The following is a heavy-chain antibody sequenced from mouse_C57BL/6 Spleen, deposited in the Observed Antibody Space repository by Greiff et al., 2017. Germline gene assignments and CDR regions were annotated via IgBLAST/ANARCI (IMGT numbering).Heavy chain of an antibody. CDR3: ARAHYGNPYYYAMDY. V-gene: IGHV3-1*01. Sequence: EVQLQESGPGMVKPSQSLSLTCTVTGYSITSGYDWHWIRHFPGNKLEWMGYISYSGSTNYNPSIKSRISITHDTSKNHFFLKLNSVTTEDTATYYCARAHYGNPYYYAMDYWGQGTSVTVAS. CDR1: GYSITSGYD. J-gene: IGHJ4*01. D-gene: IGHD2-1*01. CDR2: ISYSGST.